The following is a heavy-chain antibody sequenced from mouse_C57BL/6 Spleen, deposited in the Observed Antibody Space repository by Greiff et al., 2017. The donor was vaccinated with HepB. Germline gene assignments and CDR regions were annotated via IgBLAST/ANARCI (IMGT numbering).Heavy chain of an antibody. CDR1: GYAFTNYL. V-gene: IGHV1-54*01. J-gene: IGHJ2*01. D-gene: IGHD2-3*01. CDR3: ARSDGLDY. CDR2: INPGSGGT. Sequence: VQLQQSGAELVRPGTSVKVSCKASGYAFTNYLIEWVKQRPGQGLEWIGVINPGSGGTNYNEKFKGKAPLTADKSSSTAYMQLSSLTSEDSAVYFCARSDGLDYWGQGTTLTVSS.